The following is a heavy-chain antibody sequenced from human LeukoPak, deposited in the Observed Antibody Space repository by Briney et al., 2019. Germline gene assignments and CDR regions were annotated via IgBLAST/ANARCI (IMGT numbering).Heavy chain of an antibody. CDR3: AIYYGYPDV. V-gene: IGHV5-10-1*01. D-gene: IGHD3-22*01. CDR1: GYTFTTYR. Sequence: GESLKISCKGSGYTFTTYRINWVRQMSGNGLEWMGRIDPSDSYTKYSPSLQGHVTISVDKSINTAYLQWSSLKASDTAMYYCAIYYGYPDVWGQGTTVTVSS. CDR2: IDPSDSYT. J-gene: IGHJ6*02.